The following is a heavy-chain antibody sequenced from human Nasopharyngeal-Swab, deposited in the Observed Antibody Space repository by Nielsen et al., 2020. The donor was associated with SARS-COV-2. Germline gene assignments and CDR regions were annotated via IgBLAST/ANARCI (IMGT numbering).Heavy chain of an antibody. CDR2: ISYDGSNK. CDR1: GFTFSSYA. D-gene: IGHD3-3*01. CDR3: VKSNFLDY. J-gene: IGHJ4*02. Sequence: GESLKISCAASGFTFSSYAMHWVRQAPGKGLEWVAVISYDGSNKYYADSVKGRFTISRDNSKNTLYLQMNSLRVEDTAIYYCVKSNFLDYWGQGAQVTVSS. V-gene: IGHV3-30-3*02.